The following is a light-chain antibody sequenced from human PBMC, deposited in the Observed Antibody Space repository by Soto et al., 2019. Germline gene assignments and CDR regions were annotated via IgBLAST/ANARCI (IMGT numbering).Light chain of an antibody. Sequence: DIQMTQSPSSLSAPVGDRVSISCRASQDIDKWLAWFQQKPGKAPKLPISAASTLQNGVSSRFSGSGSGTDFTLTIQSLQPDDIGTYYCQQASSFPHTFGQGTKLEIK. V-gene: IGKV1-12*01. J-gene: IGKJ2*01. CDR3: QQASSFPHT. CDR2: AAS. CDR1: QDIDKW.